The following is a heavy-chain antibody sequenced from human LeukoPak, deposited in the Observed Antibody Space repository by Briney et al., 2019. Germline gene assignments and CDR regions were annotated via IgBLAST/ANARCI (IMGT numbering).Heavy chain of an antibody. V-gene: IGHV3-64*01. CDR1: GFTFSSYA. Sequence: PGGSLRLSCAASGFTFSSYAMHWVRQAPGKGLEYVSAISSNGGSTYYANSVKGRFTISRDNSKNTLYLQMNSLRAEDTAVYYCARHGSITMVRGRLRYYYMDVWGKGTTVTISS. J-gene: IGHJ6*03. CDR2: ISSNGGST. D-gene: IGHD3-10*01. CDR3: ARHGSITMVRGRLRYYYMDV.